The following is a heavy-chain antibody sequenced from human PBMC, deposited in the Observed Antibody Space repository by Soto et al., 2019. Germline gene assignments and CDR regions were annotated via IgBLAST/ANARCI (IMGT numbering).Heavy chain of an antibody. CDR1: GGTFSRNP. CDR3: AQTLGLAVAGPGRFDL. V-gene: IGHV1-69*12. CDR2: ITPMFGTA. D-gene: IGHD6-19*01. J-gene: IGHJ2*01. Sequence: QVQLVQSGAEVKKYGSSVKVSCKASGGTFSRNPISWVRQAPGQGLEWMGGITPMFGTANYAQRFQGRVTITADESTSTAYMQLSSLRSDDTAVYYCAQTLGLAVAGPGRFDLWGRGTLVTVSS.